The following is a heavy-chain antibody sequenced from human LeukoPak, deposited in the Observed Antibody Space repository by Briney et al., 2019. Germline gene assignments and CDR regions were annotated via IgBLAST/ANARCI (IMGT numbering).Heavy chain of an antibody. CDR2: MNPNSGNT. Sequence: ASVKVSCKTSGYTFTSYDINWVRQATGQGLEWMGWMNPNSGNTGYAQKFQGRVTMTRNTSISTAYMELSSLRSEDTAVYYCARMGEMATKIRWGWYYYYGMDVWGQGTTVTVSS. J-gene: IGHJ6*02. CDR3: ARMGEMATKIRWGWYYYYGMDV. D-gene: IGHD5-24*01. CDR1: GYTFTSYD. V-gene: IGHV1-8*01.